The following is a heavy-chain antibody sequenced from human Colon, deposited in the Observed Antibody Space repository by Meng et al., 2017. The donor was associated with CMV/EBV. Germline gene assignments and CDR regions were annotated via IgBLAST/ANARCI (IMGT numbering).Heavy chain of an antibody. J-gene: IGHJ4*02. CDR2: ISHSGST. Sequence: SETLSLTCAVYGGSFSGYYWSWIRQPPGKGLEWIGEISHSGSTNYNPSLKSRVTISLDTSKNQFSLNLSSVTAADTAVYYCARTLWFGELFPGDWGQGTLVTVSS. D-gene: IGHD3-10*01. V-gene: IGHV4-34*01. CDR3: ARTLWFGELFPGD. CDR1: GGSFSGYY.